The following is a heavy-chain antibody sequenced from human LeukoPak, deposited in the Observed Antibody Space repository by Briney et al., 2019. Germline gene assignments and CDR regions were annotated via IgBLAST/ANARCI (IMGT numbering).Heavy chain of an antibody. CDR3: ARLAGPRNFINY. CDR2: INHSGST. CDR1: GGSFSGYY. J-gene: IGHJ4*02. V-gene: IGHV4-34*01. D-gene: IGHD6-19*01. Sequence: SETLSLTCAVYGGSFSGYYWSWIRQPPGKGLEWIGEINHSGSTNYNPSLKSRVAISVDTSKNHFSLKLSSVTAADTAVYYCARLAGPRNFINYWGQGTLVTVSS.